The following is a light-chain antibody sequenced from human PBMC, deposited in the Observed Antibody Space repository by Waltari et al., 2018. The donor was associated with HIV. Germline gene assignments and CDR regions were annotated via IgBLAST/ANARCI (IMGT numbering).Light chain of an antibody. CDR1: TGAVTSAYY. CDR2: STS. J-gene: IGLJ3*02. CDR3: LLYYGGAWV. Sequence: QTVVTQEPSLTVSPGGTVTLTCASSTGAVTSAYYPNWFQQKPGQAPRALIYSTSNQHAGTPARFSGSLLGGKAALTLSGVQPEDEAEYYCLLYYGGAWVFGGGTKLTVL. V-gene: IGLV7-43*01.